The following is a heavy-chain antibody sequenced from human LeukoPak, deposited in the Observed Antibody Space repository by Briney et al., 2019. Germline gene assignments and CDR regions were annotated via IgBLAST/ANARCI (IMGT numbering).Heavy chain of an antibody. V-gene: IGHV3-21*01. D-gene: IGHD3-16*01. CDR3: ARDPRRAQWLIRDY. Sequence: GGSLRLSCAASGFTFSSYSMNWVRQAPGKGREWVSSISSSSSYIYYADSVKGRFTISRDNAKNSLYMQMNSLRAEDTAVYYCARDPRRAQWLIRDYWGQGTLVTVPS. CDR1: GFTFSSYS. J-gene: IGHJ4*02. CDR2: ISSSSSYI.